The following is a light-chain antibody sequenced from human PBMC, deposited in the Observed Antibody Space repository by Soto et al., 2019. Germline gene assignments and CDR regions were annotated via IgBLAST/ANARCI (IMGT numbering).Light chain of an antibody. Sequence: EIVMTQSPATLSVSPGERATLSCRASQSFSSNLAWYQQKPGQAPRLLIYGASTRATDIPARFSGSGSGTEFTLTISSLQSEDFAAYYCQQYNKWPLTFGPGTKVDIK. CDR3: QQYNKWPLT. J-gene: IGKJ3*01. CDR1: QSFSSN. V-gene: IGKV3-15*01. CDR2: GAS.